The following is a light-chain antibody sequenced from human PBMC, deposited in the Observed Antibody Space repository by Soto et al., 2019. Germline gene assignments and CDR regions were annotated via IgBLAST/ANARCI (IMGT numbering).Light chain of an antibody. V-gene: IGKV3-15*01. J-gene: IGKJ5*01. Sequence: EIVMTQSPATLSVSPGETASLSCRASQSAGNFLAWYQQKPGQAPRLLIYGASARALGIPARFSGSGSGTEFSFTVTSLQSEDFAVYYCQQYDQWPITFGQGTRLEIK. CDR2: GAS. CDR1: QSAGNF. CDR3: QQYDQWPIT.